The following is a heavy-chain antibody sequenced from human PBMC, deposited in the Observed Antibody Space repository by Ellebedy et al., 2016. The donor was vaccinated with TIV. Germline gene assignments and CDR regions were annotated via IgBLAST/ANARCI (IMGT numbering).Heavy chain of an antibody. CDR2: IKQDGSEQ. V-gene: IGHV3-7*03. CDR1: RFSFNNYW. CDR3: VRGAGWVTDY. J-gene: IGHJ4*02. D-gene: IGHD4-23*01. Sequence: GESLKISCAASRFSFNNYWMNWARQAPGKGLEWVANIKQDGSEQYYVDSVKGRFTISRDNAKNSLYLQMNSLRGEDTAMYYCVRGAGWVTDYWGQGTLVTVSS.